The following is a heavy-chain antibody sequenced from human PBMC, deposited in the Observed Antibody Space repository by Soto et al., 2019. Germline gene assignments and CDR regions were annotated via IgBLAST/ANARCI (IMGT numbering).Heavy chain of an antibody. CDR3: ARAAYASSWNWFDP. CDR2: ISYDGSLE. V-gene: IGHV3-30*03. D-gene: IGHD6-13*01. J-gene: IGHJ5*02. CDR1: GLTFTSYS. Sequence: PGGSLRLSCAASGLTFTSYSMNWVRQAPGKGLEWVAVISYDGSLEYYGDSVKGRFTISRDNSKNTLYLQMSSLRGEDTAVYYCARAAYASSWNWFDPWGQGTLVTVSS.